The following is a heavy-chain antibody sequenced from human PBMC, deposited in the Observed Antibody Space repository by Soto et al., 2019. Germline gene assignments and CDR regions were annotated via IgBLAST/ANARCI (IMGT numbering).Heavy chain of an antibody. V-gene: IGHV1-8*01. J-gene: IGHJ4*02. CDR2: VNPNNGDT. CDR3: AKVSRKGSAIDFDY. Sequence: QVQLVQSGAELKKPGASVKVSCKASGYTFSNYDMNWVRQATGQGPEWIGWVNPNNGDTGYAQKFQGRVTLTTDISPPPAYMELTSLRSEDTAIYYCAKVSRKGSAIDFDYWGQGTLITVSS. CDR1: GYTFSNYD. D-gene: IGHD3-10*01.